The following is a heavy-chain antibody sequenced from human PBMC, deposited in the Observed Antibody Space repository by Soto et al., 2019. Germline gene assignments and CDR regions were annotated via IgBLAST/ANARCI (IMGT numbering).Heavy chain of an antibody. CDR3: ARDGYNDYAHYVDY. J-gene: IGHJ4*01. CDR1: GFTFGCYA. Sequence: GGSLRLSCAASGFTFGCYAMSWVRQTPGKGLEGLSDISGSSSTIYYADSVKGRFTISRDNAKNSLYLQMNSLRDEDTAVYYCARDGYNDYAHYVDYWGQGTLVTVSS. V-gene: IGHV3-48*02. CDR2: ISGSSSTI. D-gene: IGHD4-17*01.